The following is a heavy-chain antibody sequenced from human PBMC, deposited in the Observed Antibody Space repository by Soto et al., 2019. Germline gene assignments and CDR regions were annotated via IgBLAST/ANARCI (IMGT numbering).Heavy chain of an antibody. V-gene: IGHV5-51*01. Sequence: EVQLVQSGAEVKKPGESLKISCKGSGYSFTSYWIGWVRQMPGKGLEWMGIIYPGDFDTRYSPSFQGQVTISADKSISTAYLQWSSLKASDTAMYYCARQDLFLDTPMGDLDYWGQGTLVTVSS. D-gene: IGHD5-18*01. J-gene: IGHJ4*02. CDR3: ARQDLFLDTPMGDLDY. CDR1: GYSFTSYW. CDR2: IYPGDFDT.